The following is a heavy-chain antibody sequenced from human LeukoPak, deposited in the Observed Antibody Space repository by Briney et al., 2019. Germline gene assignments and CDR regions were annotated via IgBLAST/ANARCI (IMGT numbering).Heavy chain of an antibody. V-gene: IGHV1-8*01. CDR1: GYTFTSYD. CDR3: ARADPVTTSAFDY. Sequence: ASVKVSCKASGYTFTSYDINWVRQATGQGLEWMGWMNPNSGNTGYAQKFQGRVTMTRNTSISTAYMELRSLRSDDTAVYYCARADPVTTSAFDYWGQGTLVTVSS. D-gene: IGHD4-11*01. J-gene: IGHJ4*02. CDR2: MNPNSGNT.